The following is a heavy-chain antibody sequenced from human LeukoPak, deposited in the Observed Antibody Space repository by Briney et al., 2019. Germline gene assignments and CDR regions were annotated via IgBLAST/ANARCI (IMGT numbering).Heavy chain of an antibody. CDR1: GFTSSDYG. D-gene: IGHD3-16*01. V-gene: IGHV3-20*04. CDR2: INWNGGST. Sequence: GGSLRLSCAASGFTSSDYGMSWVRQSPEEGLEWGAGINWNGGSTGYAVSVRGRFIISRDDAKNFLHLHMSSLRAEDTAFYYCVRSFNTYAYPTGYWGQGTLVTVSS. J-gene: IGHJ4*02. CDR3: VRSFNTYAYPTGY.